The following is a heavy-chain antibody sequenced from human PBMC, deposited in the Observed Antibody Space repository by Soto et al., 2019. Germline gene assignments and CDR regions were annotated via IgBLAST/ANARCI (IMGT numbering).Heavy chain of an antibody. CDR3: ARGYSYGDTFDY. Sequence: QVQLQESGPGLVKPSENLSLTCTVSGGSIRSYPWSGIRQPAGKGLEWIGHIYTSGSTNHNPSLKSRVTMSVDTSKKQSSLKLRSVTAADTAVYYCARGYSYGDTFDYWGQGTLVTGSS. V-gene: IGHV4-4*07. CDR1: GGSIRSYP. D-gene: IGHD5-18*01. CDR2: IYTSGST. J-gene: IGHJ4*02.